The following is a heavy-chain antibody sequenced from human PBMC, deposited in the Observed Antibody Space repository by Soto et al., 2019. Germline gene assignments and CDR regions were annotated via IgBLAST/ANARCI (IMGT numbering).Heavy chain of an antibody. CDR2: IWYDASNK. CDR3: ARGRSDYLDY. CDR1: GFSFSTYG. J-gene: IGHJ4*02. V-gene: IGHV3-33*01. D-gene: IGHD2-15*01. Sequence: GGSLRLSCAASGFSFSTYGMHWVRQAPGKGLEWVAVIWYDASNKYCADSVKGRFTISRDNSKNTLYLEMNSLRAEDTAVYYCARGRSDYLDYWGQGTLVTVSS.